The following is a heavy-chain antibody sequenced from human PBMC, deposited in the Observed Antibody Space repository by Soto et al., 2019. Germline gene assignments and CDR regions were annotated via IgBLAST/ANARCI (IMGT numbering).Heavy chain of an antibody. Sequence: SETLSLTCAVSGGSISSGNWWSWVRQPPGKGLEWIGEIYHSGSTNYNPSLKSRVTISVDKSKNQFSLKLSSVTAADTAVYYCAREPRGGFGELVLWGQGTLVTVSS. J-gene: IGHJ4*02. CDR3: AREPRGGFGELVL. CDR1: GGSISSGNW. CDR2: IYHSGST. V-gene: IGHV4-4*02. D-gene: IGHD3-10*01.